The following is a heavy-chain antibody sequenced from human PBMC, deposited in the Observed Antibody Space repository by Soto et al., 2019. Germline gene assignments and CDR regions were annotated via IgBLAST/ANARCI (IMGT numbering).Heavy chain of an antibody. CDR2: IVVGSGNT. Sequence: SLKVSCKASGFTFTISAVQWVRQARGQRLEWIGWIVVGSGNTNYAQKFQERVTITRDMSTSTAYMELSSLRSEDTAVYYCASSPIAGYSSISLEHNWFDPWGQGTLVTVSS. CDR3: ASSPIAGYSSISLEHNWFDP. J-gene: IGHJ5*02. V-gene: IGHV1-58*01. CDR1: GFTFTISA. D-gene: IGHD6-13*01.